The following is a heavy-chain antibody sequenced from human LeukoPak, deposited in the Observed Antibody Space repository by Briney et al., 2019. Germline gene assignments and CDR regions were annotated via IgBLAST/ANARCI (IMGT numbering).Heavy chain of an antibody. D-gene: IGHD5-12*01. J-gene: IGHJ6*02. CDR1: GGSISSYY. CDR2: IYYSGST. V-gene: IGHV4-59*01. Sequence: SETLSLTCTVSGGSISSYYWGWIRQPPGKGLEWIGYIYYSGSTNYNPSLKSRVTISVDTSKNQFSLKLSSVTAADTAVYYCARTYSGYDRRTYYYYYGMDVWGQGTTVTVSS. CDR3: ARTYSGYDRRTYYYYYGMDV.